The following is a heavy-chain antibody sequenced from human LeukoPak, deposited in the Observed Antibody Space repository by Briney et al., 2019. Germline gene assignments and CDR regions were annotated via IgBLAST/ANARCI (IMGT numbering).Heavy chain of an antibody. Sequence: PSETLSLTCTVSGGSISSGSYYWSWIRQPAGKGLEWIGRIYTSGSTNYNPSLKSRVTISVDTSKNQFSLKLSSVTAADTAVYYCARDPNYYDSSGYSDVWGKGTTVTVSS. CDR1: GGSISSGSYY. CDR2: IYTSGST. J-gene: IGHJ6*04. CDR3: ARDPNYYDSSGYSDV. D-gene: IGHD3-22*01. V-gene: IGHV4-61*02.